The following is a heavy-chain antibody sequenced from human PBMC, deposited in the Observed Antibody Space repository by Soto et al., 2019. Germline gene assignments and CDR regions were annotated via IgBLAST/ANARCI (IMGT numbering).Heavy chain of an antibody. V-gene: IGHV3-30-3*01. CDR3: ERDLKWIQLWSKTNYRMDG. Sequence: GESLKISCAASGFTFSSYAMHWVRQAPGKGLEWVAVISYDGSNKYYADSVKGRFTISRDNPKNTLYLQMNSLRAEGTAVYYCERDLKWIQLWSKTNYRMDGRGQGTTVTVSS. J-gene: IGHJ6*02. CDR2: ISYDGSNK. D-gene: IGHD5-18*01. CDR1: GFTFSSYA.